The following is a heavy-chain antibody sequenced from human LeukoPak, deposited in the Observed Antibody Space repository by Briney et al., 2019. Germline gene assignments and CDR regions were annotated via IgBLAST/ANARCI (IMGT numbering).Heavy chain of an antibody. V-gene: IGHV4-38-2*02. Sequence: SETLSLTCTVSGYSISSGYFWGWMRQPPGKGLEWIGSIYHSGSTYYNPSLKSRVTISVDTSKNQFSLKLSSVTAADTAVYYCARDRAGLYGSGRRAFDIWGQGTMVTVSS. D-gene: IGHD3-10*01. J-gene: IGHJ3*02. CDR1: GYSISSGYF. CDR3: ARDRAGLYGSGRRAFDI. CDR2: IYHSGST.